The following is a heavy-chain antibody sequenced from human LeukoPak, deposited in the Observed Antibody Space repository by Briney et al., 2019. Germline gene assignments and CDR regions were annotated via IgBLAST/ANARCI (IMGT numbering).Heavy chain of an antibody. CDR3: ARQAHLSNWNLPFDP. D-gene: IGHD1-7*01. J-gene: IGHJ5*02. CDR1: GGSISSYY. Sequence: PSETLSLTCTVSGGSISSYYWSWIRQPPGKGLEWIGYIYTSGSTNYNPSLKSRVTISVDTSKNQFSLKLSSVTAADTAVYYCARQAHLSNWNLPFDPWGQGTLVTVSS. CDR2: IYTSGST. V-gene: IGHV4-4*09.